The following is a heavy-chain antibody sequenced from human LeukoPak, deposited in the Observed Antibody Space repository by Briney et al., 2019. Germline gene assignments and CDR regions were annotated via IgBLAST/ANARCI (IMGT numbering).Heavy chain of an antibody. CDR3: ARSRSGATTPVNWFDP. Sequence: NPSETLSLTCTVSGGSISSSSYYWGWIRQPPGEGLEWIGSIYYSGSTYYNPSLKSRVTISVDTSKNQFSLKLSSVTAADTAVYFCARSRSGATTPVNWFDPWGQGTLVTVSS. CDR2: IYYSGST. CDR1: GGSISSSSYY. D-gene: IGHD5-12*01. V-gene: IGHV4-39*01. J-gene: IGHJ5*02.